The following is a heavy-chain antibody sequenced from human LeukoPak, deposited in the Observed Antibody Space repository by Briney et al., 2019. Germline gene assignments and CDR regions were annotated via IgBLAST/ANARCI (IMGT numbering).Heavy chain of an antibody. V-gene: IGHV4-59*08. J-gene: IGHJ4*02. CDR2: IYYSGST. Sequence: PSETLSLTCTVSGGSISSYYWSWIRQPPGKGLEWIGYIYYSGSTNYNPSLKSRVTISVDTSKNQFSLKLSSVTAADTAVYYCARQGSEGGDFDYWGQGTLVTVSS. D-gene: IGHD3-16*01. CDR1: GGSISSYY. CDR3: ARQGSEGGDFDY.